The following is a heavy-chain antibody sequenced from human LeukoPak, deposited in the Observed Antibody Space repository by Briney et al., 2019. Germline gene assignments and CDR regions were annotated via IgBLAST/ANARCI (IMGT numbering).Heavy chain of an antibody. CDR1: GFTFSSYA. V-gene: IGHV3-30-3*01. J-gene: IGHJ4*02. CDR2: ISYDGSNK. D-gene: IGHD6-19*01. Sequence: PGGSLRLSCAASGFTFSSYAMHWVRQAPGKGLEWVAVISYDGSNKYYADSVKGRFTISRDNSKNTLYLQMNSLRAEDTAVYYCARLNSYSSGWYFDYWGQGTLVTVSS. CDR3: ARLNSYSSGWYFDY.